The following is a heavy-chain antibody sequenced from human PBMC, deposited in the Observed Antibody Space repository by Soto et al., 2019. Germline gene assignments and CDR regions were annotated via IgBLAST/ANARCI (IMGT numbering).Heavy chain of an antibody. V-gene: IGHV1-3*01. CDR3: ARTGGGSYDYGDYGVGEYYFDY. D-gene: IGHD4-17*01. Sequence: QVQLVQSGAEVKKPGASVKVSCKASGYTFTSYAMHWVRQAPGQRLEWMGWINAGNGNTKYSQKFQGRVTITRDTSAGPAYREVSSLRSEDRAVYYCARTGGGSYDYGDYGVGEYYFDYWGQGTLVTVSS. CDR2: INAGNGNT. J-gene: IGHJ4*02. CDR1: GYTFTSYA.